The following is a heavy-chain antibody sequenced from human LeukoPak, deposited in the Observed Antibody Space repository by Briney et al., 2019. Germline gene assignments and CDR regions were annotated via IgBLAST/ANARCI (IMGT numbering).Heavy chain of an antibody. CDR3: ASPHV. CDR2: IYYSGST. CDR1: GGSFTGYY. V-gene: IGHV4-34*01. J-gene: IGHJ4*02. Sequence: PSETLSLTCAVYGGSFTGYYWSWIRQPPGKGLEWIGSIYYSGSTYYNPSLKSRVTISVDTPKNQFSLKLSSVTAADTAVYYCASPHVWGQGTLVTVSS.